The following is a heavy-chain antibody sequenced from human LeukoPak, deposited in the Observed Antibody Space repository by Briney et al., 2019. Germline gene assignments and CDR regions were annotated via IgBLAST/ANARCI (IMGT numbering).Heavy chain of an antibody. CDR3: ARERELLTDY. V-gene: IGHV1-3*01. Sequence: ASVKVSCKASGYTFTSYAMHWVRQAPGQRLEWMGWINAGNGNTKYSQKFQGRVTMTRDTSTSTVYMELSSLRSEDTAVYYCARERELLTDYWGQGTLVTVSS. D-gene: IGHD1-26*01. CDR1: GYTFTSYA. CDR2: INAGNGNT. J-gene: IGHJ4*02.